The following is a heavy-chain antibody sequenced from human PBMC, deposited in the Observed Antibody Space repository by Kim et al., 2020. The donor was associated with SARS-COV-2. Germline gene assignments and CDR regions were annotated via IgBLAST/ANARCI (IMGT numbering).Heavy chain of an antibody. J-gene: IGHJ6*02. D-gene: IGHD1-7*01. CDR2: IDPSDSYT. Sequence: GESLKISCKGSGYSFTSYWISWVRQMPGKGLEWMGRIDPSDSYTNYSPSFQGHVTISADKSISTAYLQWSSLKASDTAMYYCARRRLSGTTFYGMDVWGQGTTVTVSS. CDR1: GYSFTSYW. V-gene: IGHV5-10-1*01. CDR3: ARRRLSGTTFYGMDV.